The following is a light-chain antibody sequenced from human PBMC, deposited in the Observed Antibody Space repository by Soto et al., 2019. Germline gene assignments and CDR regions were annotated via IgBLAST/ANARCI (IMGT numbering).Light chain of an antibody. CDR2: GAS. CDR1: QSVSSN. Sequence: EIGMTQSPATLSVSPGERATLSCRASQSVSSNLAWYQQKPGQAPRLLIYGASTRATGIPARFSGSGSGTEFTLTISSLQSEDFAVFYCQQYSNWPLTFGGGTKVEIK. J-gene: IGKJ4*01. V-gene: IGKV3-15*01. CDR3: QQYSNWPLT.